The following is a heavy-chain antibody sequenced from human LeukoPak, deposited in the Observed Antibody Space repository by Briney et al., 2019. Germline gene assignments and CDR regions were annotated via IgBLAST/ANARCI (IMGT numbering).Heavy chain of an antibody. CDR3: ATMTVASAFDY. J-gene: IGHJ4*02. CDR1: GFTSEFTFRDFE. V-gene: IGHV3-48*03. D-gene: IGHD6-19*01. Sequence: GGSLRLSCVVSGFTSEFTFRDFEMYWVRQAPGKGLEWVSYISSSGGTKYYADSVKGRFTISRDNAKKSLFLRMNSLSAEDTAVYYCATMTVASAFDYWGQGSLVTVSS. CDR2: ISSSGGTK.